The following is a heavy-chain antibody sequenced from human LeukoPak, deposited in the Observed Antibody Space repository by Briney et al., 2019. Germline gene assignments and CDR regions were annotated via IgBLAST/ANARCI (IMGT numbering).Heavy chain of an antibody. V-gene: IGHV1-8*03. CDR3: SAEYNYGPVAAYDI. CDR2: MNPNSGNT. CDR1: GYTFTSYD. Sequence: ASVKVSCKASGYTFTSYDINWVRQATGQGLEWMGWMNPNSGNTGYAQKFQGRVTITRNTSISTAYMELSSLKTEDTAVYYCSAEYNYGPVAAYDIWGQGTMVTVSS. D-gene: IGHD5-18*01. J-gene: IGHJ3*02.